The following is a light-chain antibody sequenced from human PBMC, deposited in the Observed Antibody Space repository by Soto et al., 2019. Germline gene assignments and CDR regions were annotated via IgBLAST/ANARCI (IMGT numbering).Light chain of an antibody. Sequence: EMGLAESAGTLALGPGERATLSCRASQSVSNNYLAWYQQKPGQAPRLLIYGASNRATGIPDRFSGSGSGTDFTLTISRREPEDFAVYYCQQYGSSPGTFGQGTKVDIK. V-gene: IGKV3-20*01. CDR2: GAS. CDR3: QQYGSSPGT. CDR1: QSVSNNY. J-gene: IGKJ1*01.